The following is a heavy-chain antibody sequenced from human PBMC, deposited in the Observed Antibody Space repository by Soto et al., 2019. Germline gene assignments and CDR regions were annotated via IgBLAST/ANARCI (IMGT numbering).Heavy chain of an antibody. CDR1: GGTFSSYA. CDR2: IIPIFGTA. J-gene: IGHJ4*02. D-gene: IGHD3-22*01. V-gene: IGHV1-69*12. Sequence: QVQLVQSGAEVKKPGSSVKDSCKASGGTFSSYAISWVRQAPGQGLEWMGGIIPIFGTANYAQKFQGRVTITADESTSTAYMELSGLRSEDTAVYYCATPGYYDSSGYCLLDYWGQGTLVTVSS. CDR3: ATPGYYDSSGYCLLDY.